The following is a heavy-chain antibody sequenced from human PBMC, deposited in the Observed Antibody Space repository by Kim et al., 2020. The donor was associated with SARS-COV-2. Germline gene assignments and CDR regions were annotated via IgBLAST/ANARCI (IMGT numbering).Heavy chain of an antibody. V-gene: IGHV4-34*01. J-gene: IGHJ5*02. CDR3: ARGPRWFDP. Sequence: GTTKYNPSLKSRVTISVDTYKNQFSLKQSSVAAADTAVYYCARGPRWFDPWGQGTLVTVSS. CDR2: GTT.